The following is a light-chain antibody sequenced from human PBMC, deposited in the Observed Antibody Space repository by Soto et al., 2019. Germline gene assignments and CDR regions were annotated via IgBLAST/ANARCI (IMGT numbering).Light chain of an antibody. CDR2: DVS. J-gene: IGLJ1*01. CDR3: SSYTSSSILYV. V-gene: IGLV2-11*01. Sequence: QSALTQPRSVSGSPGQSVTISCTGTSSDVGGYNYVSWYQQHPGKAPKLMIYDVSKRPSGVPDRLSGSKSGNTASLTISGLQAEDEADYYCSSYTSSSILYVFGTGTKVTVL. CDR1: SSDVGGYNY.